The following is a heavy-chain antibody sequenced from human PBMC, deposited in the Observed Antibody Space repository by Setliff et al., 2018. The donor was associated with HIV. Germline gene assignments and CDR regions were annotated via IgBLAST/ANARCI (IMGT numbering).Heavy chain of an antibody. CDR1: GGTFSSYA. CDR3: ARTPEGAAVFDY. J-gene: IGHJ4*02. D-gene: IGHD6-25*01. CDR2: IIPIFGTA. Sequence: SVKVSCKASGGTFSSYAISWVRQAPGQGLEWMGRIIPIFGTANYAQKFQGRVTITRDTSASTAYMELSSLRSEDTAVYYCARTPEGAAVFDYWGQGTLVTVSS. V-gene: IGHV1-69*05.